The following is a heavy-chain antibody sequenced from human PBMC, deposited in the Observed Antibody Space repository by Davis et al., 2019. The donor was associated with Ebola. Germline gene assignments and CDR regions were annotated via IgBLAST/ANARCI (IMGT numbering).Heavy chain of an antibody. CDR3: AREGGRYYDSSGYVFDI. CDR2: INPITVGT. CDR1: GYRFTSYY. V-gene: IGHV1-46*01. D-gene: IGHD3-22*01. J-gene: IGHJ3*02. Sequence: ASVKVSCKASGYRFTSYYMHWVRQAPGQGLEWMGIINPITVGTSSAQNFQVKVNMTRDTSTSTVYMELSSLRSEDTAVYYCAREGGRYYDSSGYVFDIWGQGTMVKVSS.